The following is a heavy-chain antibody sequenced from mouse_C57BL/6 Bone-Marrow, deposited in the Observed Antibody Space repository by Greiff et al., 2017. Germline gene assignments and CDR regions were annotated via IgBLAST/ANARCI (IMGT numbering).Heavy chain of an antibody. Sequence: VQLQQPGAELVMPGASVKLSCKASGYTFTSYWMHWVKQRPGQGLEWIGEIDPSDSYTNYHQKLKGKSTLTVDKSSSTAYMQLSSLTSEDSAVYYCARDDYGYAAWFAYWGQGTLVTVSA. CDR2: IDPSDSYT. CDR3: ARDDYGYAAWFAY. D-gene: IGHD2-2*01. J-gene: IGHJ3*01. V-gene: IGHV1-69*01. CDR1: GYTFTSYW.